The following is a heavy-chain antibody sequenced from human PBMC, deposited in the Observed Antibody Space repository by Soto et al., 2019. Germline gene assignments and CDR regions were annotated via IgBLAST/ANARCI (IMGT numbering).Heavy chain of an antibody. J-gene: IGHJ3*02. V-gene: IGHV4-59*01. CDR1: GGYITNYY. Sequence: SETLSLTCTVSGGYITNYYWSWIRQPPGKGLEWIGYIFYSGNTNYNPSLRSRVTISVDTSKNQFSLKLSSVTAADTAVYYCASDPHYYDSSAYYPDDAFEIWGQGTMVTVSS. D-gene: IGHD3-22*01. CDR2: IFYSGNT. CDR3: ASDPHYYDSSAYYPDDAFEI.